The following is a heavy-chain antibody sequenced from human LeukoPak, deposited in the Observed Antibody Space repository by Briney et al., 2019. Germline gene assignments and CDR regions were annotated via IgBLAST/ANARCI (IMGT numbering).Heavy chain of an antibody. CDR1: GFTFSNAW. CDR2: IKSKTDGGTA. D-gene: IGHD2-2*01. V-gene: IGHV3-15*01. Sequence: PGGSLRLSCAASGFTFSNAWMSWVRQAPGKGLEWVGRIKSKTDGGTADYAAPVKGRFTISRDDSKNTLYLQMNSLKTEDTAVYYCTTRGVVPAANPRVEIDYWGQGTLVTVSS. J-gene: IGHJ4*02. CDR3: TTRGVVPAANPRVEIDY.